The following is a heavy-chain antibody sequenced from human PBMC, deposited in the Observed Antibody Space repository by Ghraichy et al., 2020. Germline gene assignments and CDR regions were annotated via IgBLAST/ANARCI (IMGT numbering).Heavy chain of an antibody. V-gene: IGHV4-34*01. CDR2: INHSGTT. J-gene: IGHJ3*01. CDR1: GVFFTDYY. CDR3: ARGGVWALES. D-gene: IGHD3-10*01. Sequence: SETLSLTCAVNGVFFTDYYWNWIRQTPEKGLEWIGEINHSGTTNYNPSLKSRVRLSVETSKMQFSLKLNSVTAEDTAVYFCARGGVWALESWGQGTMVTVSS.